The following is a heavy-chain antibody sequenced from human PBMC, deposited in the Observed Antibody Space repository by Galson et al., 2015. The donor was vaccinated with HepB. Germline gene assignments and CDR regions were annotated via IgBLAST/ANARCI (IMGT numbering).Heavy chain of an antibody. CDR2: IIPIFGTA. CDR1: GGTFSSYA. V-gene: IGHV1-69*13. CDR3: ARGTNRGPFGDYCSGGSCYDPDDAFDI. J-gene: IGHJ3*02. D-gene: IGHD2-15*01. Sequence: SVKVSCKASGGTFSSYAISWVRQAPGQGLEWMGGIIPIFGTANYAQKFQGRVTITADESTSTAYMELSSLRSEDTAVYYCARGTNRGPFGDYCSGGSCYDPDDAFDIWGQGTMVTVSS.